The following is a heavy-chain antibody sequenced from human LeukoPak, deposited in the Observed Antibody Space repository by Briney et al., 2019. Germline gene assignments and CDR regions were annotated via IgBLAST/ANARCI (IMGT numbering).Heavy chain of an antibody. V-gene: IGHV4-39*07. CDR3: ARERYSSSWYGIFDY. Sequence: SETLSLTCTVSGGSISSSSYYWGWIRQPPGKGLEWIGSIYYSGSTYYNPSLKSRVTISVDTSKNQFSLKLSSVTAADTAVYYCARERYSSSWYGIFDYWGQGTLVTVSS. D-gene: IGHD6-13*01. CDR1: GGSISSSSYY. CDR2: IYYSGST. J-gene: IGHJ4*02.